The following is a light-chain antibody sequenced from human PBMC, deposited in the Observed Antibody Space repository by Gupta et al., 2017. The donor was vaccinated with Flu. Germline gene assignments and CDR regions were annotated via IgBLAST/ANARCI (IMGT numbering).Light chain of an antibody. V-gene: IGKV3D-20*01. CDR3: QHYGSSPNT. Sequence: ETVLTQSPATLSLSPGERATLSCGASQSVSSSYLAWYQQKPGRAPRLLIYDASSRATGIPDRFSGSGSGTDFTLTISRLEPEDFAVYYCQHYGSSPNTFGQGTRLEIK. CDR2: DAS. CDR1: QSVSSSY. J-gene: IGKJ5*01.